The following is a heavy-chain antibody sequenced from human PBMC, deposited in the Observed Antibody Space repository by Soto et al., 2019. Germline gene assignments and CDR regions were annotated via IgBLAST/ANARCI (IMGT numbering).Heavy chain of an antibody. Sequence: QVQLEESGGGVVQPGRSLRLSCAASGFAFNTYGMHWVRQAPGKGLEWVAVIWYDGSNKYYADSVKGRFTISRDNSKDTLYLQMNSLRVEDTAMYYCARAVGSFDYWGQGTLVTVSS. J-gene: IGHJ4*01. CDR1: GFAFNTYG. CDR3: ARAVGSFDY. V-gene: IGHV3-33*01. CDR2: IWYDGSNK. D-gene: IGHD3-10*01.